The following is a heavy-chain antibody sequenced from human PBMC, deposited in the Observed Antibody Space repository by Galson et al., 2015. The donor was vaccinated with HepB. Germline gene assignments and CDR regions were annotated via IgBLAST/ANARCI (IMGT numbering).Heavy chain of an antibody. CDR1: GGTFISNA. CDR2: IVPIFATA. CDR3: ATSPRAVGPWDSSAWRQDHHYYGLDV. J-gene: IGHJ6*02. Sequence: SVKVSCKASGGTFISNAINWMRQAHGQGLEWMGGIVPIFATANYAQKFQGRVTITADESTTTAHMELSSLRSEDTAVYYCATSPRAVGPWDSSAWRQDHHYYGLDVWGQGTTVTVSS. V-gene: IGHV1-69*13. D-gene: IGHD3-22*01.